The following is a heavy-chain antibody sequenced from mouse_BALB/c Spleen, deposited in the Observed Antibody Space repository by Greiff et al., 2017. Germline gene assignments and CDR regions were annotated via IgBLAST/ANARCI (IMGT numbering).Heavy chain of an antibody. V-gene: IGHV1-5*01. D-gene: IGHD1-1*01. CDR1: GYSFTSYW. CDR2: IYPGNSDT. CDR3: TIYYGSSYGYFDV. Sequence: EVQLQQSGTVLARPGASVKMSCKASGYSFTSYWMHWVKQRPGQGLEWIGAIYPGNSDTSYNQKFKGKAKLTAVTSASTAYMELSSLTNEDSAVYYCTIYYGSSYGYFDVWGAGTTVTVSS. J-gene: IGHJ1*01.